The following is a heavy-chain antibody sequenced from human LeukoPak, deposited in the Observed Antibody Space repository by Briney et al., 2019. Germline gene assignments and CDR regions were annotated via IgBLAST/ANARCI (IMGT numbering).Heavy chain of an antibody. V-gene: IGHV3-30*18. Sequence: GGSLRLSCAASGFTFSSYGMHWVRQAPGKGLEWVAVISYDGSNKYYADSVKGRFTISSDNSKNTLYLQMNSLRAEDTAVYYCAKEVGGAIGYWGQGTLVTVSS. D-gene: IGHD1-26*01. CDR2: ISYDGSNK. CDR1: GFTFSSYG. J-gene: IGHJ4*02. CDR3: AKEVGGAIGY.